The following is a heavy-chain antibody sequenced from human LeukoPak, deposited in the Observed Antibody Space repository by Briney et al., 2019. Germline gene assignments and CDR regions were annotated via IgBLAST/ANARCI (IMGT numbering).Heavy chain of an antibody. J-gene: IGHJ4*02. Sequence: GXLRLSXXXSGFTFXSYSMNWVRQAPGKGLEWVSSISSSSSYIYYADPVKGRFTISRDNAKNSLYLQMNSLRAEDTAVYYCARLLVTAIPEYYFDYWGQGTLVTVSS. CDR3: ARLLVTAIPEYYFDY. CDR1: GFTFXSYS. CDR2: ISSSSSYI. V-gene: IGHV3-21*01. D-gene: IGHD2-21*02.